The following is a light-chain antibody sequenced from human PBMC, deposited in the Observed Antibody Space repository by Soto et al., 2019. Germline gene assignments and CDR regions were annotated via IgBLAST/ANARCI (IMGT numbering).Light chain of an antibody. V-gene: IGKV1-12*01. CDR2: AAS. J-gene: IGKJ5*01. Sequence: IQMTQSPSSVSAPVGDRVTVTCRASQGISSWLAWYQKKPGKAPKLLIYAASSLQSGVPSRFSGSGSGTDFTLTISSLQPEDCAIYFCQQANSFPITFGQGTRLEIK. CDR3: QQANSFPIT. CDR1: QGISSW.